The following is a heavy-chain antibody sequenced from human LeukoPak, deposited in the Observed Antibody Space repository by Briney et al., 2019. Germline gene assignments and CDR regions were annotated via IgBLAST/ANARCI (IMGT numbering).Heavy chain of an antibody. J-gene: IGHJ4*02. Sequence: GGSLRLSCAASGFTFSSYGMHWVRQAPGKGLEWVAVIWYDGSNKYYADSVKVRFTISRDNSKNTLYLQMNSLRAEDTAVYYCARDHIVGASPFDYWGQGTLVTVSS. V-gene: IGHV3-33*01. CDR3: ARDHIVGASPFDY. CDR1: GFTFSSYG. CDR2: IWYDGSNK. D-gene: IGHD1-26*01.